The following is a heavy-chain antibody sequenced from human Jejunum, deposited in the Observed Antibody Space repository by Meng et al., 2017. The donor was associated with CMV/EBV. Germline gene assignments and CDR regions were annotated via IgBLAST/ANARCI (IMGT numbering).Heavy chain of an antibody. D-gene: IGHD3-10*01. CDR2: IHSSGST. CDR3: ARASYGSGSPLGESWFDP. J-gene: IGHJ5*02. V-gene: IGHV4-30-4*01. CDR1: GCSMSSGNYY. Sequence: QGQVQGSGPGLVVLSRTLSPICPVSGCSMSSGNYYWSWIRQPPGKGLEWIGYIHSSGSTYYNPSLRSRLTISVDTSKNQFSLKLSSVTAADTAVYYCARASYGSGSPLGESWFDPWGQGTLVTVSS.